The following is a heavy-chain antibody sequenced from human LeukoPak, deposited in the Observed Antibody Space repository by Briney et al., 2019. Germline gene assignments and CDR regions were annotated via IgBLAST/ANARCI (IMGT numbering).Heavy chain of an antibody. V-gene: IGHV3-48*01. Sequence: GGSLRLSCGGSGFTFKSFSMHWVRQAPGKGLEWVSDISSNSGIKSYADSVKGRFTISRDNAKNSLYLQMNSLRAEDTAVYYCASLTVTSGDIDYWGQGTLVTVSS. D-gene: IGHD4-11*01. CDR3: ASLTVTSGDIDY. CDR2: ISSNSGIK. J-gene: IGHJ4*02. CDR1: GFTFKSFS.